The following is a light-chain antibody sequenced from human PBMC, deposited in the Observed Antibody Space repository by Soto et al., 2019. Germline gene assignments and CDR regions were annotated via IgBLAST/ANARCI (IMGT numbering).Light chain of an antibody. Sequence: QSVLTQPPSASGTPGQRVTVSCSGSSSNIGSKTVNWYQQLPGTAPKLLIYSNNQRPSGVPDRFSGSKSGTSASLAISGLQSDDEADYHCAAWDDSLNGPVFGGGTKLTVL. CDR1: SSNIGSKT. CDR2: SNN. V-gene: IGLV1-44*01. J-gene: IGLJ3*02. CDR3: AAWDDSLNGPV.